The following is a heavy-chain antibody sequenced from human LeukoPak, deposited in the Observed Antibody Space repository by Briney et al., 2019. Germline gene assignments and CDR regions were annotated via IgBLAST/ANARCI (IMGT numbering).Heavy chain of an antibody. J-gene: IGHJ5*01. CDR1: VFTFSGSP. CDR2: ISGGGGST. CDR3: AKGINWFDS. Sequence: PGGSLRLSCAASVFTFSGSPMHWVRQASGKGLEWVSAISGGGGSTYYADSVKGRFTISRDNSKNTLSLQMNSLRAEDTAVYYCAKGINWFDSWGQGTLVTVSS. V-gene: IGHV3-23*01.